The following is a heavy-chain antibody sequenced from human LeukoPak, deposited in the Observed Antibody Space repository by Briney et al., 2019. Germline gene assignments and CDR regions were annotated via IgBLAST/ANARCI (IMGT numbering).Heavy chain of an antibody. Sequence: NPSQTLSLTCTVSGGSISSDGYYWSWIRQHPGKGLEWIGYIYYSGSTDYNPSLKSRVTISLDTSKNQFSLKLNSMTAADTAVYFCAGGPYSSTCNYWGQGTLVTVSS. CDR2: IYYSGST. J-gene: IGHJ4*02. CDR1: GGSISSDGYY. CDR3: AGGPYSSTCNY. V-gene: IGHV4-31*03. D-gene: IGHD6-13*01.